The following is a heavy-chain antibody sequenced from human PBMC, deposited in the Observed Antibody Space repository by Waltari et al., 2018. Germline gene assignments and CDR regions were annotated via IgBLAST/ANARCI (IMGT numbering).Heavy chain of an antibody. J-gene: IGHJ4*02. V-gene: IGHV1-69*04. CDR2: IIPILGIA. Sequence: QVQLVQSGAEVKKPGSSVKVSCKAAGGTFSSYAISWVRQAPGQGLEWIGGIIPILGIANYAQKFQGRATLTADESTSPAYMVLCSLRSEDTAVYDCARATQGVFHYWGQGTLFTGSS. D-gene: IGHD3-10*01. CDR3: ARATQGVFHY. CDR1: GGTFSSYA.